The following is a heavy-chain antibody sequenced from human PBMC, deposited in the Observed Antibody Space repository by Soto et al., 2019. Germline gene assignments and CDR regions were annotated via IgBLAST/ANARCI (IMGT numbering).Heavy chain of an antibody. J-gene: IGHJ6*02. CDR3: ARDERYQLLGTYYYYGMDV. CDR2: ISSSSSYT. V-gene: IGHV3-11*06. D-gene: IGHD2-2*01. Sequence: QVQLVESGGGLVKPGGSLRLSCAASGFTFSDYYMSWIRQAPGKGLEWVSYISSSSSYTNYADSVKGRFTISRDNAKNSLYLQMNSLRAEDTAVYYCARDERYQLLGTYYYYGMDVWGQGTTVTVSS. CDR1: GFTFSDYY.